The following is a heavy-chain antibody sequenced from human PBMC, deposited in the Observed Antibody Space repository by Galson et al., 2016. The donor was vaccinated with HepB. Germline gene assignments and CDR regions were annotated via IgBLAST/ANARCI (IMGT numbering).Heavy chain of an antibody. J-gene: IGHJ6*03. CDR1: GFTFSSYA. V-gene: IGHV3-30*04. CDR2: IAYDGSNK. Sequence: SLRLSCAASGFTFSSYAMHWVRQVPGKGLQWVALIAYDGSNKFADSVKGRFTISRDNAKSSVDLHMNSLRAEDTALYYCARYRGLNITSKFYYFMNVWGKGTTVTVSS. D-gene: IGHD3-16*02. CDR3: ARYRGLNITSKFYYFMNV.